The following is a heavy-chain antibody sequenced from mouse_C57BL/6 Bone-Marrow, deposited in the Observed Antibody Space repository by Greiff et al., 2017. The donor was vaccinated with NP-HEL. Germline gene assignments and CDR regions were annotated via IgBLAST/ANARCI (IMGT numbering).Heavy chain of an antibody. CDR3: ARPVHYFDY. V-gene: IGHV1-19*01. CDR2: INPYNGGT. Sequence: VQLQQSGPVLVKPGASVKMSCKASGYTFTDYYMNWVKQSHGKSLEWIGVINPYNGGTSYNQKFKGKATLTVDKSSSTAYMELNSLTSEDSAVYYCARPVHYFDYWGQGTTLTVSS. CDR1: GYTFTDYY. J-gene: IGHJ2*01.